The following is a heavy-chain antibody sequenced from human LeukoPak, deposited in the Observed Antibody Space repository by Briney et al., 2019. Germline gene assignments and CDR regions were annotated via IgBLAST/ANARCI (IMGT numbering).Heavy chain of an antibody. CDR3: VRDGQGSTPLDY. Sequence: PWGALRLSCAASGFTFSGHWMHWVRQAPGKGLVWVSGISSDGSRPRYADSVNGRFTISRDNAKNTLYLRMNSLRAEDTAVYFCVRDGQGSTPLDYWGQGTLVTVSS. V-gene: IGHV3-74*01. J-gene: IGHJ4*02. CDR1: GFTFSGHW. CDR2: ISSDGSRP. D-gene: IGHD1-26*01.